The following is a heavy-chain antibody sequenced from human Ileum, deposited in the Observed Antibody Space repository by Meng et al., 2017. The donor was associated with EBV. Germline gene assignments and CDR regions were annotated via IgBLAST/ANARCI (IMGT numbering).Heavy chain of an antibody. V-gene: IGHV4-34*01. Sequence: VQFHQWGAGLLKPSGTLSLTCAVYGGSFTDYYWTWIRQPPGKGLEWIGEINPSEGTNYNPSLKSRVTISVDTSKNQFSLKMNSLTAADTAIYYCARRGSYGGGCDYWGQGTLVTVSS. CDR2: INPSEGT. CDR1: GGSFTDYY. D-gene: IGHD1-26*01. J-gene: IGHJ4*02. CDR3: ARRGSYGGGCDY.